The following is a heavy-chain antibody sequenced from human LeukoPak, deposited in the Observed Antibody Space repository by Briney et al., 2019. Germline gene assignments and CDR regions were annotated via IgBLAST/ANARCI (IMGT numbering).Heavy chain of an antibody. J-gene: IGHJ4*02. CDR1: GFTFSNYA. CDR2: ISGSGGST. CDR3: AKDQLRGSTYGRLDS. Sequence: PGGSLRLSCAASGFTFSNYAMSWVRQAPGKGLEWVSAISGSGGSTYYADSVKGRFTISRDNSKNTLYLQMNSLRAEETAVYFCAKDQLRGSTYGRLDSWGQGTLVTVSS. D-gene: IGHD5-18*01. V-gene: IGHV3-23*01.